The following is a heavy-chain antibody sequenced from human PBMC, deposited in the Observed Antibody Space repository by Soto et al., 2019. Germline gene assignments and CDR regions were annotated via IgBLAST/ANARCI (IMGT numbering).Heavy chain of an antibody. Sequence: ASVKVSCKASGYTFTSYAMHWVRQAPGQRLELMGWINAGNGNTKYSQKFQGRVTITRDTSASTAYMELSSLRSEDTAVYYCARSKQARPPTAYYYYYHGMDVWGQWTTVTVS. J-gene: IGHJ6*02. CDR1: GYTFTSYA. V-gene: IGHV1-3*01. D-gene: IGHD1-1*01. CDR2: INAGNGNT. CDR3: ARSKQARPPTAYYYYYHGMDV.